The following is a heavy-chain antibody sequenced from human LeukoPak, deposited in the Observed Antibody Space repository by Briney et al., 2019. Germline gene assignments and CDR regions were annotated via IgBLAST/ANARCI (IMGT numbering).Heavy chain of an antibody. CDR3: ARNRGTSD. J-gene: IGHJ4*02. CDR1: GFTIRTYW. D-gene: IGHD1-14*01. V-gene: IGHV3-7*01. CDR2: IGEDESET. Sequence: GRSLRLSCAASGFTIRTYWMTWVRQAPGKGLEWVANIGEDESETNYVDSVKGRFTIYRDNAKNSLYLQVNSLRAEDTAVYYCARNRGTSDWGQGTRVTVSS.